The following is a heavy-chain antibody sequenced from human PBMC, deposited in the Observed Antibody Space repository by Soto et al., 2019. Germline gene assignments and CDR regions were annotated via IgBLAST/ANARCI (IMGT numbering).Heavy chain of an antibody. CDR1: GGSFSGYY. D-gene: IGHD2-2*01. V-gene: IGHV4-34*01. J-gene: IGHJ5*02. CDR2: INHSGST. CDR3: ARGLVYQLLFPPGLYWFDP. Sequence: SETLSLTCAVYGGSFSGYYWSWIRQPPGKGLEWIGEINHSGSTNYNPSLKSRVTISVDTSKNQFSLKLSSVTAADTAVYYCARGLVYQLLFPPGLYWFDPWGQGTLVTVSS.